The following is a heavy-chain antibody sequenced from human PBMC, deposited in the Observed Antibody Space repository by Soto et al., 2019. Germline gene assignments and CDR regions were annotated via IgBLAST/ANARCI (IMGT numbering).Heavy chain of an antibody. Sequence: GGSLRLSCAASAFTFDHYAMHCVRQAPGKGLEWVSGISWNSGSIGYADSVKGRFTISRDNAKNSLYLQMNSLRAEDTALYYCVKDSAAARPPDYYYCMDVWGKGTTVTVSS. CDR3: VKDSAAARPPDYYYCMDV. CDR2: ISWNSGSI. J-gene: IGHJ6*03. V-gene: IGHV3-9*01. CDR1: AFTFDHYA. D-gene: IGHD6-6*01.